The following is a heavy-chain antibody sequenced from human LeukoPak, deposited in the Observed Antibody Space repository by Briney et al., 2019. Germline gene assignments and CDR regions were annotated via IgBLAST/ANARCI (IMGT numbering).Heavy chain of an antibody. CDR2: ISGSGGGT. D-gene: IGHD6-19*01. CDR3: AKCDESSVWCRFDY. CDR1: GFTFSNYA. V-gene: IGHV3-23*01. Sequence: PGGSLRLSCAASGFTFSNYAMSWVRQAPGKGLDWVSAISGSGGGTYYADSVKGRFTISRDNSKNTLYLQMNSLRAEDTAVYYCAKCDESSVWCRFDYWGQGTLVTVSS. J-gene: IGHJ4*02.